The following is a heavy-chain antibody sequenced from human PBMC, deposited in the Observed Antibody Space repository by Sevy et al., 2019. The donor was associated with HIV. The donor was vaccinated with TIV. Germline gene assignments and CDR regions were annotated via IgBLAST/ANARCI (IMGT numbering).Heavy chain of an antibody. D-gene: IGHD2-21*02. Sequence: ASVKVSCKASGYSFTSYEMEWVRQAPGQGLEWMGIINRSGGSTGYAQSFQGRVILTRDTSTDTVYMELNSLRSEDTAVYYCARLRSCGGDCYYFDYWGQGTLVTVSS. CDR2: INRSGGST. J-gene: IGHJ4*02. CDR1: GYSFTSYE. V-gene: IGHV1-46*01. CDR3: ARLRSCGGDCYYFDY.